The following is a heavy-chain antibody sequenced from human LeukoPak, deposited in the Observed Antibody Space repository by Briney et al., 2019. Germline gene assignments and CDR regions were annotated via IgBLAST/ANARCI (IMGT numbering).Heavy chain of an antibody. CDR2: INHSGST. CDR3: ARGRLRKIVVVTAISYYFDY. Sequence: KTGGSLRLSCVASGFTFSRYAMSWVRQPPGKGLEWIGEINHSGSTNYNPSLKSRVTISVDTSKNQFPLKLSSVTAADTAVYYCARGRLRKIVVVTAISYYFDYWGQGTLVTVSS. J-gene: IGHJ4*02. V-gene: IGHV4-34*01. CDR1: GFTFSRYA. D-gene: IGHD2-21*02.